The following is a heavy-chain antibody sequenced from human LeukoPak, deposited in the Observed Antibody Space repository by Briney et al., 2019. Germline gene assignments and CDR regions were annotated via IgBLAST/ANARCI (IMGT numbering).Heavy chain of an antibody. CDR3: AKSTRAVMAMMDV. CDR1: GFTFSSYG. CDR2: ISSRSTYI. V-gene: IGHV3-21*01. Sequence: GGTLRLSCAASGFTFSSYGMSWVRQAPGKGLEWVSSISSRSTYIYYADSVKGRFTISRDNAKNSLYLQMNSLRAEDTAVYFCAKSTRAVMAMMDVWGKGTTVTVSS. D-gene: IGHD3-16*01. J-gene: IGHJ6*04.